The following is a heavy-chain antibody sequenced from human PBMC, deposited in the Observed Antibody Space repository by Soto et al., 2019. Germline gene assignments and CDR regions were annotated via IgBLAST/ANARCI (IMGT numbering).Heavy chain of an antibody. CDR1: GYTFNSYA. CDR2: SNACNGNT. Sequence: ASVKVSCKASGYTFNSYAMHWARQAPGQRLEWMGWSNACNGNTKYSQKFQGRVTITRDTSASTAYMELSSLRSEDTAVYYCARGGGTYYYDFDIWGQGTMVTVSS. V-gene: IGHV1-3*01. J-gene: IGHJ3*02. D-gene: IGHD1-26*01. CDR3: ARGGGTYYYDFDI.